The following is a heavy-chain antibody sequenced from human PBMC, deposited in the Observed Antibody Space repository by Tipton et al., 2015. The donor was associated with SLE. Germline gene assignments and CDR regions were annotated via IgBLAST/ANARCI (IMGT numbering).Heavy chain of an antibody. V-gene: IGHV3-74*01. D-gene: IGHD1-26*01. CDR3: ARDLSGSLDY. J-gene: IGHJ4*02. CDR2: ITSGGSST. Sequence: SLRLSCAASGFTLSSYWMHWVCQAPGKGLVWVSRITSGGSSTSYADSVKGRFTVSRDNAKNTLYLQMNSLRAEDTAVYYCARDLSGSLDYWGQGTLVTVSS. CDR1: GFTLSSYW.